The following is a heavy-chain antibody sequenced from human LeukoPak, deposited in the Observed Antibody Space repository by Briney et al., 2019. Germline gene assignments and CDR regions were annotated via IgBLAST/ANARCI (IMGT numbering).Heavy chain of an antibody. D-gene: IGHD6-19*01. V-gene: IGHV3-30*02. CDR1: GFTFSSYG. Sequence: GGSLRLSCAASGFTFSSYGMHWVRQAPGKGLEWVAFIRYDGSNKYYADSVKGRFTISRDNSKNTLYLQMNSLRAEDTAAYYCARGYSSGWVSLDYWGQGTLVTVSS. CDR2: IRYDGSNK. CDR3: ARGYSSGWVSLDY. J-gene: IGHJ4*02.